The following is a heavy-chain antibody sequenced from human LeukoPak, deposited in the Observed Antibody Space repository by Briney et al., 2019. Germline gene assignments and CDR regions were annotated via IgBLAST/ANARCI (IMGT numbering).Heavy chain of an antibody. D-gene: IGHD4-17*01. CDR2: IYYSGST. CDR1: GGSISSSSYY. CDR3: ARPYGDYPPHWYFDL. J-gene: IGHJ2*01. Sequence: KPSETLSPTCTVSGGSISSSSYYWGWIRQPPGKGLEWIGSIYYSGSTYYNPSLKSRVTISVDTSKNQFSLKLSSVTAADTAVYYCARPYGDYPPHWYFDLWGRGTLVTVSS. V-gene: IGHV4-39*01.